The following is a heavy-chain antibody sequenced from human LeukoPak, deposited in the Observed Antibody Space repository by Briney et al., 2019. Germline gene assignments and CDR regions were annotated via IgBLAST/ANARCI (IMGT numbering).Heavy chain of an antibody. CDR2: IYTSGST. Sequence: SETLSLTCTVSGGSISSYYWSWIRPPAGKGLAWIGRIYTSGSTNYNPSLKSRVTMSVDTSKNQFSLKLSSVTAADTAVYYCARVGSGSYVYYFDYWGQGTLVTVSS. CDR1: GGSISSYY. CDR3: ARVGSGSYVYYFDY. D-gene: IGHD1-26*01. J-gene: IGHJ4*02. V-gene: IGHV4-4*07.